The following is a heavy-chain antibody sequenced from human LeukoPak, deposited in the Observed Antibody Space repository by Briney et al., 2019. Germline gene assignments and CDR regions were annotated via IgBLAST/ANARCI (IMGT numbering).Heavy chain of an antibody. CDR3: AREDDSSGYFDY. CDR2: IYYSGST. D-gene: IGHD3-22*01. CDR1: GGSISSGDYY. J-gene: IGHJ4*02. V-gene: IGHV4-30-4*08. Sequence: SQTLSLPCTVSGGSISSGDYYWSWIRQPPGKGLEWIGYIYYSGSTYYNPSLKSRVTISVDTSKNQFSLKLSSVTAADTAVYYCAREDDSSGYFDYWGQGTLVTVSS.